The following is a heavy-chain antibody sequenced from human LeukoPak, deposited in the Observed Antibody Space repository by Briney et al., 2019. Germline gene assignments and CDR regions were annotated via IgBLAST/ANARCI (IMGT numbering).Heavy chain of an antibody. J-gene: IGHJ4*02. D-gene: IGHD4-23*01. V-gene: IGHV3-33*01. CDR1: GFTFSSYG. Sequence: GGSLKLSCAASGFTFSSYGMHWVRQAPGKGLKWVAVIWYDGSNKYYADSVKGRFTISRDNSKNTLYLQMNSLRAEDTAVYYCARDSSDYVGYFDYWGQGTLVTVSS. CDR3: ARDSSDYVGYFDY. CDR2: IWYDGSNK.